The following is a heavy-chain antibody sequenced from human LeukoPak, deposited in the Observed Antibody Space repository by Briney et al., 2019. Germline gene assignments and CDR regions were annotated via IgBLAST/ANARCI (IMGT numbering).Heavy chain of an antibody. J-gene: IGHJ6*04. Sequence: GESLRISTKGSGYSFTSYWIGWVRQLPGKGLGWMGIIYPGDSDTRYSTLFQGQATNTAYKSNRTFYLQWSSRKASDTAMYYCARRSSSSWYYGDVWGKGTTVTVSS. CDR2: IYPGDSDT. V-gene: IGHV5-51*01. CDR3: ARRSSSSWYYGDV. D-gene: IGHD6-13*01. CDR1: GYSFTSYW.